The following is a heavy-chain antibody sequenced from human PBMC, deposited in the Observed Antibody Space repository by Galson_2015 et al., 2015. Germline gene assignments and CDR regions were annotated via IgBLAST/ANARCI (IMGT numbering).Heavy chain of an antibody. CDR2: IRSKAYGGTT. D-gene: IGHD3-10*01. Sequence: SLRLSCAASGFTFGDYAMSWVRQAPGKGLEWVGFIRSKAYGGTTEYAASVKGRFTISRDDSKSIAYLQMNSLKTEDTAVYYCTREVDTMVRGVTLSAFDIWGQGTMVTVSS. V-gene: IGHV3-49*04. J-gene: IGHJ3*02. CDR3: TREVDTMVRGVTLSAFDI. CDR1: GFTFGDYA.